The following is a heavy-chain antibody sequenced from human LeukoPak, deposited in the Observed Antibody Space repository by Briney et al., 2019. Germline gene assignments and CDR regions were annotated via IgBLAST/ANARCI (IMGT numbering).Heavy chain of an antibody. CDR3: AKGLWDILVVPDAPFDY. CDR1: GFTFSNYG. D-gene: IGHD2-2*01. J-gene: IGHJ4*02. CDR2: ISGSGGST. Sequence: GGTLRLSCAASGFTFSNYGMSWVRQAPGKGLEWVSAISGSGGSTYYADSLKGRFTISRDNSKNTLYLQMNSLRAEDTAVYYCAKGLWDILVVPDAPFDYWGQGTLVTVSS. V-gene: IGHV3-23*01.